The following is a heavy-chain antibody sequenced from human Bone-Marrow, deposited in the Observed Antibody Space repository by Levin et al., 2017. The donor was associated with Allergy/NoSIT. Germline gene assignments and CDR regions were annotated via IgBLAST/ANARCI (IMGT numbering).Heavy chain of an antibody. Sequence: GGSLRLSCTASGFTFGDYAMSWFRQAPGKGLEWVGFIRSKAYGGTTEYAASVKGRFTISRDDSKSIAYLQMNSLKTEDTAVYYCTREDIVVVPAAIGTEYYYYYYGMDVWGQGTTVTVSS. CDR1: GFTFGDYA. V-gene: IGHV3-49*03. D-gene: IGHD2-2*01. CDR2: IRSKAYGGTT. CDR3: TREDIVVVPAAIGTEYYYYYYGMDV. J-gene: IGHJ6*02.